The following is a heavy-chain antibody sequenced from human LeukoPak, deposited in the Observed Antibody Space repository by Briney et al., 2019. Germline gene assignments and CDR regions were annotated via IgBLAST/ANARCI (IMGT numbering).Heavy chain of an antibody. CDR3: ARQFSSTWYGGPEYYFDY. V-gene: IGHV4-39*01. Sequence: SETLSPTCTVSGDSISGSSYYWGWIRQPPGKGLEWIGSIYYTGSTYDNPSLKSRVTISVDTSKNQFSLRLSSVTAADTAVYFCARQFSSTWYGGPEYYFDYWGQGTLVTVSS. J-gene: IGHJ4*01. D-gene: IGHD6-13*01. CDR1: GDSISGSSYY. CDR2: IYYTGST.